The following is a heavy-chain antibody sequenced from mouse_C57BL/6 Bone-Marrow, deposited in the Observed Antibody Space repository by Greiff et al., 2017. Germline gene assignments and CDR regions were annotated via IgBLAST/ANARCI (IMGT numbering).Heavy chain of an antibody. J-gene: IGHJ1*03. D-gene: IGHD2-5*01. CDR3: RSNFLYWYFDV. Sequence: EVKLVESGAELVKPGASVKLSCTASGFNIKDYYMHWVKQRTEQGLEWIGRIDPEGGDTKYAPKFQGKATITADTSSNTAYLQLSSLTSADTAVYYCRSNFLYWYFDVWGTGTTVTVSS. CDR1: GFNIKDYY. CDR2: IDPEGGDT. V-gene: IGHV14-2*01.